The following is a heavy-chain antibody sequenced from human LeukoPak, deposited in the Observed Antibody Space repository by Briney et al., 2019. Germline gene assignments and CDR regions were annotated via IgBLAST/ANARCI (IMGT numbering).Heavy chain of an antibody. V-gene: IGHV3-21*04. Sequence: PGGSLRLSCAASGFTFSSYSMNWVRQAPGKGLEWVSSISSSSSYIYYADSVKGRFTISRDNSKNTLYLQMNSLRAEDTAVYYCAKGEGITIFAPDYWGQGTLVTVSS. J-gene: IGHJ4*02. CDR1: GFTFSSYS. D-gene: IGHD3-3*01. CDR3: AKGEGITIFAPDY. CDR2: ISSSSSYI.